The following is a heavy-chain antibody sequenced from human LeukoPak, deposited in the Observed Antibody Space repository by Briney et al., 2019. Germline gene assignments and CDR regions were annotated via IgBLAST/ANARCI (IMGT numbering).Heavy chain of an antibody. J-gene: IGHJ5*02. CDR3: TLQRISFLNYFDP. CDR2: FDPEDGET. CDR1: GHTLTELF. Sequence: ASVKVSCKVSGHTLTELFMHWARQAPGKGLEWMGGFDPEDGETIYAQKFQGRVTMTKDTSTHTGYMELSSLRSDDTAVYYCTLQRISFLNYFDPWGQGTLVTVSS. D-gene: IGHD2/OR15-2a*01. V-gene: IGHV1-24*01.